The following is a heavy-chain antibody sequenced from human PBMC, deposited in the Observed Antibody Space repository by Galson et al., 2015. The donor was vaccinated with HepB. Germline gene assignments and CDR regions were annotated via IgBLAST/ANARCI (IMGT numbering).Heavy chain of an antibody. CDR1: GFFVSNYY. Sequence: SLRLSCAASGFFVSNYYMNWVRQAPGTGLEWVSSIDTRGVVRYVDSVKGRFTISRGSSKNTLDLQINNLRAEDTAAYFCARDRGYFDLWGRGTLVTVSS. CDR3: ARDRGYFDL. J-gene: IGHJ2*01. CDR2: IDTRGVV. V-gene: IGHV3-66*01.